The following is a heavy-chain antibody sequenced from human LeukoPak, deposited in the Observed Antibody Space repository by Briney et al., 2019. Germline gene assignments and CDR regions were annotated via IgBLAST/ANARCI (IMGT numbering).Heavy chain of an antibody. D-gene: IGHD2-15*01. Sequence: ASLTVSCTASGYTFTSYGISWVRQPPGQGLEWIGWISAYNGNTNYAQKLQGRVTMTTDTSTSTAYMELRSLRSDDTAVYYCARAGEVVVAAEYYFDYWGQGTLVTVSS. J-gene: IGHJ4*02. CDR3: ARAGEVVVAAEYYFDY. CDR2: ISAYNGNT. CDR1: GYTFTSYG. V-gene: IGHV1-18*04.